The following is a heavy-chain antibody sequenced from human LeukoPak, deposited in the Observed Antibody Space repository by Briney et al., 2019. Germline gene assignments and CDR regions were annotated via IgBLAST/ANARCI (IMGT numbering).Heavy chain of an antibody. D-gene: IGHD3-10*01. Sequence: GGSLRLSCAASGFPFSSSAMSWVRQAPGKGLEWVSAISGCGGVTYYRDSVKGRFTVSRDNYKHTLYLQMNSLRAEDTALYYCAKNGSGTSRAFDVWGQGTMVTVS. V-gene: IGHV3-23*01. CDR2: ISGCGGVT. J-gene: IGHJ3*01. CDR3: AKNGSGTSRAFDV. CDR1: GFPFSSSA.